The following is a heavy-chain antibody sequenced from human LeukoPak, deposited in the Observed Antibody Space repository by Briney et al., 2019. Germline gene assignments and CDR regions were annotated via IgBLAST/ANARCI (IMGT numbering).Heavy chain of an antibody. CDR2: INPNSGGT. D-gene: IGHD3-22*01. CDR3: AREYYYDNSGKGMDV. J-gene: IGHJ6*02. Sequence: ASVKVYCRASGYSFTAYHLHWVRQAPGQGLEWMGWINPNSGGTDHAQKFQGRVTMTRDTSISTAYMELRSLRSDDTAVCYCAREYYYDNSGKGMDVWGQGTAVTVSS. CDR1: GYSFTAYH. V-gene: IGHV1-2*02.